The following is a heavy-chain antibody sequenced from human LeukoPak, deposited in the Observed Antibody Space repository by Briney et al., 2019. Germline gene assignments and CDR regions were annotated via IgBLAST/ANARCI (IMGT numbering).Heavy chain of an antibody. CDR1: GNTLHTPA. D-gene: IGHD6-19*01. CDR3: TTGEAGFSRYEY. J-gene: IGHJ4*02. CDR2: SSLANGNT. V-gene: IGHV1-18*01. Sequence: ASVKVSCKISGNTLHTPAITWVRQAPGEGLEWMGWSSLANGNTNYAQKLQGRVTMTIDISTSTAHVELRSLRPDDTAIYYCTTGEAGFSRYEYWGQGTVVTVSS.